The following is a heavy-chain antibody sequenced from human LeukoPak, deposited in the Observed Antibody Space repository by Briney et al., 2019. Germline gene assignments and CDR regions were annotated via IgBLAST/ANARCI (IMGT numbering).Heavy chain of an antibody. CDR2: IYYSGST. J-gene: IGHJ4*02. D-gene: IGHD3-10*01. V-gene: IGHV4-59*12. CDR1: GGSISSYY. Sequence: PSETLSLTCTVSGGSISSYYWSWIRQPPGKGLEWIGYIYYSGSTNYNPSLKSRVTISVDTSKNQFSLKLSSVTAADTAVYYCARGNHYYYGSGSYSKFDYWGQGTLVTVSS. CDR3: ARGNHYYYGSGSYSKFDY.